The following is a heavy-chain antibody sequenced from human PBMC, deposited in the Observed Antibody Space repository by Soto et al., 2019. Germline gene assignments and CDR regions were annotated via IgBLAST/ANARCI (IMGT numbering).Heavy chain of an antibody. CDR3: ARGGYCSRTSRYHYYYGMDV. D-gene: IGHD2-2*01. J-gene: IGHJ6*02. CDR2: ISYDGSNK. CDR1: GFSFSSYS. Sequence: PXACLRLSDAACGFSFSSYSAHGVRQAPGKGLEWVAVISYDGSNKYYADSVKGRFTISRDNSKNTLYLQMNSLRAEDTAVYYCARGGYCSRTSRYHYYYGMDVSGHGTTVTVSS. V-gene: IGHV3-30-3*01.